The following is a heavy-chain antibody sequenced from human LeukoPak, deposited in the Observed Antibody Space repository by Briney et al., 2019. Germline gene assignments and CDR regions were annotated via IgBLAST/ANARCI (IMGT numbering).Heavy chain of an antibody. J-gene: IGHJ6*03. CDR1: GGTFSSYA. D-gene: IGHD3-10*01. Sequence: ASVKVSCKASGGTFSSYAISWVRQAPGQGLEWMGGIIPIFGTANYAQKFQGRVTITTDESTSTAYMELSSLRSEDTAVYYCARGEKYYYGSTRYYYYMDVWGKGTTVTVSS. V-gene: IGHV1-69*05. CDR2: IIPIFGTA. CDR3: ARGEKYYYGSTRYYYYMDV.